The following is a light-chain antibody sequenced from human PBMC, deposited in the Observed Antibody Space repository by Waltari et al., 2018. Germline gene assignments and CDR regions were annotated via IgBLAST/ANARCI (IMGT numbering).Light chain of an antibody. CDR3: SSYSTISSPVQ. V-gene: IGLV2-14*01. CDR2: EVT. CDR1: SRALGVDTY. Sequence: SALTQPASVSGSPGQSTTLSCTGTSRALGVDTYLSLYQQYPGKAPKCIIYEVTKRPSGVSNRFSGSKSGNTASLTISGLQAEDEADYYCSSYSTISSPVQFGGGTTLTVL. J-gene: IGLJ2*01.